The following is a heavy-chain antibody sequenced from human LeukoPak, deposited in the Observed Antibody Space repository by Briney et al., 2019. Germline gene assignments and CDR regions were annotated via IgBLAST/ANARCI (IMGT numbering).Heavy chain of an antibody. CDR3: ARQGYCGGDCSPYYFDY. J-gene: IGHJ4*02. CDR2: IYPGDSDT. V-gene: IGHV5-51*01. Sequence: GESLKISCKGSGYRFTSYWIGWVRQMPGKGLEWMGIIYPGDSDTRYSPSFQGQVTISADKSISTAYLQWSSLKASDTAMYYCARQGYCGGDCSPYYFDYWGQGTVVTVSS. CDR1: GYRFTSYW. D-gene: IGHD2-21*02.